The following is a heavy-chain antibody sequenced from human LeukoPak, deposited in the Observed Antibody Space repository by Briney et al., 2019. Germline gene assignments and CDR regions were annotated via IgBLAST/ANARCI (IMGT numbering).Heavy chain of an antibody. J-gene: IGHJ6*04. V-gene: IGHV4-59*01. CDR2: IYYSGST. Sequence: SETLSLTCTVSGGSISSYYWSWIRQPPGKGLEWIGYIYYSGSTNYNPSLKSRVTISVDTSKNQFSLKLSSVTAADTAVYYCARGSYDSSGYYFLGYYYNGRDVWAKGPTVPVSS. CDR3: ARGSYDSSGYYFLGYYYNGRDV. D-gene: IGHD3-22*01. CDR1: GGSISSYY.